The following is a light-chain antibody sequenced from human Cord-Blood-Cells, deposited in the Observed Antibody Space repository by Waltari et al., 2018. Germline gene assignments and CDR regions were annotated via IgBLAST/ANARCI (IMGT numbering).Light chain of an antibody. CDR2: YAS. CDR3: HQSSSLPIT. V-gene: IGKV6-21*01. CDR1: QSIGSR. J-gene: IGKJ5*01. Sequence: DIVLTQSPAFQSVTPKANVTTPCRASQSIGSRLHWYQQKPDQSPKLLIKYASQSFSGVPSRFSGSGSGTDFTLTINSLEAEDAATYYCHQSSSLPITFGQGTRLEIK.